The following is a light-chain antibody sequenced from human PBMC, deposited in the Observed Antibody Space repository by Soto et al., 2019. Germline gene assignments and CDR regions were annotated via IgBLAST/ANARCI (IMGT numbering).Light chain of an antibody. CDR3: QQFDTAPLN. Sequence: DIVLTQSPDSLAVSLGERVTINCKSSQSVLYSPNNKNYLAWYQQKPGQAPKLLIYWASTRDSGVPDRFSGSGSGTDFTLTITNLQAEDVAVYYCQQFDTAPLNFGGGTKVDIK. V-gene: IGKV4-1*01. J-gene: IGKJ4*01. CDR1: QSVLYSPNNKNY. CDR2: WAS.